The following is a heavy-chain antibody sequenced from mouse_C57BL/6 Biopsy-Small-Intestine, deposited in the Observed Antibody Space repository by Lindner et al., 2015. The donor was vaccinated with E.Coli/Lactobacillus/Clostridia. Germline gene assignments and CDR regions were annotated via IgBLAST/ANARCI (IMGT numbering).Heavy chain of an antibody. CDR3: ATNSLTRVRGVRRFDY. J-gene: IGHJ4*01. CDR1: GHTLTELS. CDR2: FDPEDGET. V-gene: IGHV1-18*01. Sequence: SVKVSCKISGHTLTELSMHWVRQAPGKGLEWMGGFDPEDGETIYAQKFEGRVTMTEDTPTDTAYMELSSLRSEGTAVYYCATNSLTRVRGVRRFDYWGQGTLVTVSS. D-gene: IGHD3-3*01.